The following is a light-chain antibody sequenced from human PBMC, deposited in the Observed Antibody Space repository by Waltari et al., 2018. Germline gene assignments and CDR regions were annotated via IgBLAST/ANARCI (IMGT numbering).Light chain of an antibody. J-gene: IGKJ1*01. Sequence: DIQMTQSPSTLSASVGDRVNITCRASQYICGRLAWYQQKPGKAPKLLVYKASSLESGVPSRFSGSGSGTEYTLSISSLEPDDFATYHCQQYQSHWTFGQGTKVEVQ. CDR2: KAS. CDR1: QYICGR. CDR3: QQYQSHWT. V-gene: IGKV1-5*03.